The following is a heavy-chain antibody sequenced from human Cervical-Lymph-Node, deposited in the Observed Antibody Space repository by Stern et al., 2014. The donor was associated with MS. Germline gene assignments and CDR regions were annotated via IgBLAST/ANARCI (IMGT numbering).Heavy chain of an antibody. CDR1: GGTFSTSV. V-gene: IGHV1-69*12. D-gene: IGHD3-16*01. CDR3: ARERDNSYAFDS. Sequence: QVQLVQSGAEMRKPGSSVRVSCKASGGTFSTSVISWLRQAPGQGLERMGGISPMFGRANYAQKFQGSVTITADESTSTVYMGPTSLRSEDTGVYYCARERDNSYAFDSWGQGTLLTVSS. J-gene: IGHJ4*02. CDR2: ISPMFGRA.